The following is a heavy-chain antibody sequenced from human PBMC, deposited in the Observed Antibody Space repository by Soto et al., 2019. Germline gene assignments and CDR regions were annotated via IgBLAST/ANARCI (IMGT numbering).Heavy chain of an antibody. CDR3: AKDNSIAAADANYYYGMDV. CDR1: GFTFDDYA. D-gene: IGHD6-13*01. J-gene: IGHJ6*02. Sequence: GGSLRLSCAASGFTFDDYAMHWVRQAPGKGLEWVSGISWNSGSIGYADSVKGRFTISRDNAKNSLYLQMNSLRAEDTALYYCAKDNSIAAADANYYYGMDVWGQGTTVTVSS. CDR2: ISWNSGSI. V-gene: IGHV3-9*01.